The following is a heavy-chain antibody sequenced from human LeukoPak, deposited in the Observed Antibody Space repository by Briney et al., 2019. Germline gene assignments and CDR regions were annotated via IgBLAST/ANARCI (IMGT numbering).Heavy chain of an antibody. CDR3: ARGGSLTLGYSYGYRSHNY. Sequence: SETLSLTCAVYGGSFSGYYWSWIRQPPGKGLEWIGEINHSGSTNYNPSLKSRVTISVDTSKNQFSLKLSSVSAADTAVYYCARGGSLTLGYSYGYRSHNYWGQGTLVTVSS. V-gene: IGHV4-34*01. J-gene: IGHJ4*02. CDR1: GGSFSGYY. CDR2: INHSGST. D-gene: IGHD5-18*01.